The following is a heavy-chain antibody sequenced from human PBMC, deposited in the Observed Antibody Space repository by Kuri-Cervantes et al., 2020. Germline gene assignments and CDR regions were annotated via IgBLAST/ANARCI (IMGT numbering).Heavy chain of an antibody. CDR3: ARDSGYCTSTRCRGAAFDI. V-gene: IGHV3-11*04. J-gene: IGHJ3*02. CDR2: IRVSGETT. D-gene: IGHD2-2*03. Sequence: LSLTCAASGFTFSGYAMTWVRQAPGKGLEWVSGIRVSGETTYYVDSVKGRFTISRDNANNSLSLQMNSLRAEDTAVYYCARDSGYCTSTRCRGAAFDIWAKGQWSPSPQ. CDR1: GFTFSGYA.